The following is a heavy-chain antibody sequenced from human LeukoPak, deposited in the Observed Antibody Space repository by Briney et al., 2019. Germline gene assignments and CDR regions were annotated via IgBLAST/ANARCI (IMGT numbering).Heavy chain of an antibody. CDR2: INYSGST. CDR1: GGSISSYY. D-gene: IGHD1-26*01. Sequence: SETLSLTCTVSGGSISSYYWSWMRQPPGKGLEWIGYINYSGSTKYDPSLKSRVTISVDTSKNQFSLKLTSVTAADTAVYYCARGYAGAATFDYWGQGTLVTVSS. J-gene: IGHJ4*02. CDR3: ARGYAGAATFDY. V-gene: IGHV4-59*01.